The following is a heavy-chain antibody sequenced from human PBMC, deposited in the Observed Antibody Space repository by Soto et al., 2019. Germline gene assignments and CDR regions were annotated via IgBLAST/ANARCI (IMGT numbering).Heavy chain of an antibody. CDR2: IYYDGST. CDR3: ARHEVDGSADS. CDR1: GGSISISDYY. D-gene: IGHD5-12*01. V-gene: IGHV4-39*01. J-gene: IGHJ5*01. Sequence: QLHLQESGPGLVKPSETLSLTCTVSGGSISISDYYWAWIRQPPGEGLAWVGSIYYDGSTYYYPSLKSRVTISVDTCKKKFSLNLRSLTAADTAVYYCARHEVDGSADSWGQGTLVTVSS.